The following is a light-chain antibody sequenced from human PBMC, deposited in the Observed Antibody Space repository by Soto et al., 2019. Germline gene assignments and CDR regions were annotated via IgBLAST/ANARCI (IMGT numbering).Light chain of an antibody. V-gene: IGKV3-20*01. CDR1: QSVSSNY. CDR3: QQYGSSPGT. CDR2: GAS. J-gene: IGKJ1*01. Sequence: EIVLTQSPGTLSLSPGERATLSCRASQSVSSNYLAWYQQKPVQTPRLLIYGASSRATGIPLRFSGSGSGTDFTLTISRLEPEDFAVYYCQQYGSSPGTFGQGTQVEIK.